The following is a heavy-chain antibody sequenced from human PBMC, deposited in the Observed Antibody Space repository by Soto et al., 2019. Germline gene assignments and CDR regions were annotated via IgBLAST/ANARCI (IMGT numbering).Heavy chain of an antibody. CDR2: IYPSDSDT. CDR1: GYSFSNYW. D-gene: IGHD2-21*01. V-gene: IGHV5-51*03. CDR3: TTAAGYSRRAFDY. J-gene: IGHJ4*02. Sequence: EVQLVQSGAEVKKPGESLKISCKASGYSFSNYWIGWVRQMPGKGLEWMGVIYPSDSDTRYSPAFQGQVTISADKSIRTAYLQWSSLKASDPAMYYCTTAAGYSRRAFDYWGQGTLVTVAS.